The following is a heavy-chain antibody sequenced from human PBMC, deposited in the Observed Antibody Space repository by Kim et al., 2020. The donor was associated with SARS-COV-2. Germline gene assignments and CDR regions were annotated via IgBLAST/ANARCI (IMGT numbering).Heavy chain of an antibody. CDR2: TSGSGGST. CDR3: ANGGYSSSWDYYGMDV. J-gene: IGHJ6*02. D-gene: IGHD6-13*01. CDR1: GFTFSSYA. V-gene: IGHV3-23*01. Sequence: GGSLRLSCAASGFTFSSYAMSWVRQAQGKGLEWVSSTSGSGGSTYYADSVKGRLTISRDNSKNTLYLQMNSLRAEDTAVYYCANGGYSSSWDYYGMDVWGQGTTVTVSS.